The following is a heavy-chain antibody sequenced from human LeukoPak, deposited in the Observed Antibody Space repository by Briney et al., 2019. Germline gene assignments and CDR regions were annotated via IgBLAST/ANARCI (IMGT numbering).Heavy chain of an antibody. V-gene: IGHV3-33*01. CDR3: ARAQDYDSSGYVDAFDM. J-gene: IGHJ3*02. Sequence: GGSLRLSCAASGFTFSIYGMHWVRQAPGKGLEWVAAIWYDGSKKYYADSVKGRFTISRDNSKNTLYPQMNSLRVEDTAVYYCARAQDYDSSGYVDAFDMWGQGTMVTVSS. D-gene: IGHD3-22*01. CDR2: IWYDGSKK. CDR1: GFTFSIYG.